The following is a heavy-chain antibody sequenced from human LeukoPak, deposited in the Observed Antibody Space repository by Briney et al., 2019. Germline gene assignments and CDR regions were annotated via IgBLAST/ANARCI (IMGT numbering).Heavy chain of an antibody. V-gene: IGHV3-21*01. CDR2: ISGSSSYI. D-gene: IGHD5-24*01. CDR3: ARAPSRDGYKFFDY. J-gene: IGHJ4*02. Sequence: GGSLRLSWPPSGFTLSSFEINWVRQPQGKGLGGASSISGSSSYIYYADSVKGRFTISRDNAKNSLYLQMNSLRAEDTAVYYCARAPSRDGYKFFDYWGQGTLVTVSS. CDR1: GFTLSSFE.